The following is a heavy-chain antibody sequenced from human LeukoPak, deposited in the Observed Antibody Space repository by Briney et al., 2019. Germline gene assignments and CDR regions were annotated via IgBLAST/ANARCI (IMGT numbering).Heavy chain of an antibody. CDR2: IFYGGST. CDR3: ARQGLGGAPTGGGSDAFDI. J-gene: IGHJ3*02. V-gene: IGHV4-39*01. Sequence: SETLSLTCTVSGGSISSSSYYWGWIRQPPGKGLEWIGNIFYGGSTYYNPSLKSRVSISVHTSKNQFSLKLGSVTAADTAVYYWARQGLGGAPTGGGSDAFDIWGQGTMVTVSS. CDR1: GGSISSSSYY. D-gene: IGHD1-26*01.